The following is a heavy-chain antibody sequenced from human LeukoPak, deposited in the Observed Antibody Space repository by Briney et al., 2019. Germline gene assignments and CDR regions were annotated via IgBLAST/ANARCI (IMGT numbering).Heavy chain of an antibody. V-gene: IGHV3-21*01. CDR3: AAFYYDSSGYYMPLNAFDI. D-gene: IGHD3-22*01. Sequence: PGGSLRLSCAASGFTFSSYSMNWVRQAPGKGLEWVSSISSSSSYIYYADSVKGRFTISRDNAKNSLYLQMNSLRAEDTAVYYCAAFYYDSSGYYMPLNAFDIWGQGTMVTVSS. J-gene: IGHJ3*02. CDR1: GFTFSSYS. CDR2: ISSSSSYI.